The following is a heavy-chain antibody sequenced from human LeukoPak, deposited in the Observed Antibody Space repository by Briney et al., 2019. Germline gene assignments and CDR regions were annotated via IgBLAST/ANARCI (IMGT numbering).Heavy chain of an antibody. CDR1: RFSFSTYP. CDR3: AKGGLPAARYFDY. V-gene: IGHV3-23*01. Sequence: GGSLRLSCAASRFSFSTYPMGWVRQAPGKGLEWVSGISASGDVTFHADPVKGRFTISRDNSKNTLYLQMNSLRAEDTAVYYCAKGGLPAARYFDYWGQGTLVTVSS. CDR2: ISASGDVT. J-gene: IGHJ4*02. D-gene: IGHD2-2*01.